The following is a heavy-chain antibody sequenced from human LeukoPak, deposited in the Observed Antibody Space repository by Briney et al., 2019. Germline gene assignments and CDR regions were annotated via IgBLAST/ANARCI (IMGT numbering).Heavy chain of an antibody. CDR3: ARDHDWAFVY. Sequence: GGSLRLSCAASGFTFSSYSMNWVRQAPGKGLEWVSYIGTSISTDYADSVKGRFTISRDNAENSLYLQMNNLRAEDTAVYYCARDHDWAFVYWGQGALVTVSS. D-gene: IGHD2-21*01. J-gene: IGHJ4*02. CDR1: GFTFSSYS. CDR2: IGTSIST. V-gene: IGHV3-48*01.